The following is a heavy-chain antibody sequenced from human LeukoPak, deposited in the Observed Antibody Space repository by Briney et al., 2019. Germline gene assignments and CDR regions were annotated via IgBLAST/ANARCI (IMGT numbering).Heavy chain of an antibody. J-gene: IGHJ4*02. Sequence: WGSLRLSCAASGFTFSSYAMSWVRQAPGKGLEWVSAICGSGGSTYYADSGKGLFTISRDNSKNTLYLQMNSLRAGVTAVYYCAKGLGCGCDFDYWGQGTLVTVSS. V-gene: IGHV3-23*01. D-gene: IGHD5-12*01. CDR3: AKGLGCGCDFDY. CDR1: GFTFSSYA. CDR2: ICGSGGST.